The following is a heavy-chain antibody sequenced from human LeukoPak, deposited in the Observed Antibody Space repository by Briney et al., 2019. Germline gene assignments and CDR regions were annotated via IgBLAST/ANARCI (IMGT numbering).Heavy chain of an antibody. J-gene: IGHJ4*02. Sequence: VASVKVSCKASGYTFTAYLLHWVRQAPGQGLEWMGWTNPNRGETDYAQNFQGRVTMTRDTSINTAYMDLNRLRPDDTAVYYCVRSPTSGTYYNRPYYFDYWGQGTLVTVSS. CDR2: TNPNRGET. CDR1: GYTFTAYL. V-gene: IGHV1-2*02. D-gene: IGHD3-10*01. CDR3: VRSPTSGTYYNRPYYFDY.